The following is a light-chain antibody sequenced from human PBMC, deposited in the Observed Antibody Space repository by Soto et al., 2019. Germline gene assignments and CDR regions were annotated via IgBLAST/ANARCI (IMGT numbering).Light chain of an antibody. CDR3: QQSYIAPLT. J-gene: IGKJ4*02. Sequence: DIQMTQSPSSLSASGGDRVTITCRASQNIGVFLNLYQQRPGKAPKLLIYGTSNLQTGVPSRFSGSGSGTDFTLTISSLQPEDFATYYWQQSYIAPLTFGGGTKV. CDR1: QNIGVF. CDR2: GTS. V-gene: IGKV1-39*01.